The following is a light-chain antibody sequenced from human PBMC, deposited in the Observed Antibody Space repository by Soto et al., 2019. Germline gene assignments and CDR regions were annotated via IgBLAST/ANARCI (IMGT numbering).Light chain of an antibody. J-gene: IGKJ1*01. Sequence: IQMKQSPSTLSASVGDRVTITCRASQSISSWLAWYQQKPGKAPKLLIYDASSLESGVPSRFSGSGSGTEFTLTISSLQTDNFATDYCQQYNSYPWTFGQGTKVDIK. CDR1: QSISSW. CDR3: QQYNSYPWT. V-gene: IGKV1-5*01. CDR2: DAS.